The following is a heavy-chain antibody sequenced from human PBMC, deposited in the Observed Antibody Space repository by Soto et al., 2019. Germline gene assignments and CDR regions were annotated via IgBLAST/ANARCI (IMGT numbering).Heavy chain of an antibody. D-gene: IGHD2-2*01. V-gene: IGHV4-4*02. Sequence: PSETLSLTCAVSGGSISSHNWWSWFRQPPRKRLASPGEIYHSGSTNYNPSLKSRLAISVDKSKNQLSLKLSSVTAADTAVYYCARDREYCTSSSCYRASGYGMDVWGQGTTVTVS. CDR2: IYHSGST. CDR1: GGSISSHNW. CDR3: ARDREYCTSSSCYRASGYGMDV. J-gene: IGHJ6*02.